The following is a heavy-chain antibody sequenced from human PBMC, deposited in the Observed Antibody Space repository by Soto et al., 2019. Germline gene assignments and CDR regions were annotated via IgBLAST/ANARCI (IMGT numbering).Heavy chain of an antibody. D-gene: IGHD3-10*01. CDR3: AKGRGGSGSLTPRVAF. Sequence: EVQLLESGGGLVQPGGSLRLSCAASGFTFNNYAMTWVRQAPGKGLEWVSAISGGGDTTSYADSVKGRFTVSRDGSKNTLYLQMSSLRAEDTALYYCAKGRGGSGSLTPRVAFWGHGTLVTVSS. CDR1: GFTFNNYA. V-gene: IGHV3-23*01. CDR2: ISGGGDTT. J-gene: IGHJ4*01.